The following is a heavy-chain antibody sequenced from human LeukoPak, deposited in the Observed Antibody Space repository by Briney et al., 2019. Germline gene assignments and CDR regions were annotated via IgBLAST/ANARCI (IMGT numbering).Heavy chain of an antibody. CDR2: INPNSGGT. CDR3: ARDWVAAAGPYYYYYGMDV. J-gene: IGHJ6*02. V-gene: IGHV1-2*04. Sequence: ASVKVSCKASGYTFTGYYMHWVRQAPGQWLEWMGWINPNSGGTNYAQKFQGWVTMTRDTSISTAYMELSRLRSDDTAVYYCARDWVAAAGPYYYYYGMDVWGQGTTVTVSS. D-gene: IGHD6-13*01. CDR1: GYTFTGYY.